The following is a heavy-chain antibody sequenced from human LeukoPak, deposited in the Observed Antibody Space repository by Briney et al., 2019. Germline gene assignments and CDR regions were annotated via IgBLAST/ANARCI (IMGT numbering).Heavy chain of an antibody. CDR1: GGSISSGSYY. Sequence: SQTLSLTCTVSGGSISSGSYYWSWIRQPAGKGLEWIGRIYTSGSTNYNPSLKSRATISVDTSKNQFSLKLSSVTAADTAVYYCARTGEEGIDYWGQGTLVTVSS. D-gene: IGHD7-27*01. J-gene: IGHJ4*02. CDR3: ARTGEEGIDY. V-gene: IGHV4-61*02. CDR2: IYTSGST.